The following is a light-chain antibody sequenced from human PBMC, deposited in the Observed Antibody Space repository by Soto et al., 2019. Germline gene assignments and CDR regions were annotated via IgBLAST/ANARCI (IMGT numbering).Light chain of an antibody. J-gene: IGKJ5*01. CDR3: QQRSSRPPAT. V-gene: IGKV3-11*01. CDR2: DSS. CDR1: ESVSGY. Sequence: EIVLTQSPVILSLSPGDSAVLSCRASESVSGYLAWYQQRPGQAPRLLIYDSSYRATGIPHRFSGSVSGTDFTLTISSLAPDDFAVYFFQQRSSRPPATFGQGTRLDIK.